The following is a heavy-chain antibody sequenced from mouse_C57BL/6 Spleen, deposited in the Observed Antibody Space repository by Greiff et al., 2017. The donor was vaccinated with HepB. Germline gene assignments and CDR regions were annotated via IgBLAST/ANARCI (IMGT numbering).Heavy chain of an antibody. CDR2: IDPENGDT. CDR3: TTTDDGYFVDY. V-gene: IGHV14-4*01. J-gene: IGHJ2*01. CDR1: GFNIKDDY. D-gene: IGHD2-3*01. Sequence: VQLKQSGAELVRPGASVKLSCTASGFNIKDDYMHWVKQRPEQGLEWIGWIDPENGDTEYASKFQGKATITADTSSNTAYLQLSSLTSEDTAVYYCTTTDDGYFVDYWGQGTTLTVSS.